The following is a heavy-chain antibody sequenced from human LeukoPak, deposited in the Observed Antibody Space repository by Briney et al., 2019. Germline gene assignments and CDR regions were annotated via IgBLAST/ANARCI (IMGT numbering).Heavy chain of an antibody. CDR3: ARGGAVSDNYYDSSGYYEEFDY. J-gene: IGHJ4*02. V-gene: IGHV1-2*02. D-gene: IGHD3-22*01. Sequence: ASVKVSCKASGYTFTDYYMHWVRQAPGQGLEWMGWINPSGGSTSYAQKFQGRVTMARDTSISTAYMELSRLRSDDTAVYYCARGGAVSDNYYDSSGYYEEFDYWGQGTLVTVSS. CDR1: GYTFTDYY. CDR2: INPSGGST.